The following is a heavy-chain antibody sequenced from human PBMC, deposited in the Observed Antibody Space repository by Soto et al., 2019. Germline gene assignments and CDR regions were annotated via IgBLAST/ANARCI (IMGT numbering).Heavy chain of an antibody. Sequence: SHTLSLTCAISGYSVASNSAAWNLIRQSPSRGLEWLGRTYYRSKWYNDYAVSVKSRITINPDTSKNQFSLQLNSVTPEDTAVYYCARDGYCSSTSCYPYYYYGMDVWGQGTTVTVSS. D-gene: IGHD2-2*03. CDR2: TYYRSKWYN. V-gene: IGHV6-1*01. CDR3: ARDGYCSSTSCYPYYYYGMDV. J-gene: IGHJ6*02. CDR1: GYSVASNSAA.